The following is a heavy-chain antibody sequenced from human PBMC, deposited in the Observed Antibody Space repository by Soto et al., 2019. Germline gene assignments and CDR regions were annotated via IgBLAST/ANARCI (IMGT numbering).Heavy chain of an antibody. CDR3: SAARYSGYDSAY. D-gene: IGHD5-12*01. J-gene: IGHJ4*02. V-gene: IGHV3-73*02. CDR2: IRSRAKNYTT. CDR1: GFAFSASA. Sequence: EVQLVESGGGLVQPGGSLKLSCAASGFAFSASAMHWVRQPSGKGLEWVGRIRSRAKNYTTEYTASVKGRFTVSRDDSKNTAFLEMNSLKTEDTAVYYCSAARYSGYDSAYWGQGTLVTVSS.